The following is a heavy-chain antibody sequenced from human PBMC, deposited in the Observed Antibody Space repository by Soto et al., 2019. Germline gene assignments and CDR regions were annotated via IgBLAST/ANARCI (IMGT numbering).Heavy chain of an antibody. Sequence: GGSLRLSCAASGFTVSSNYMSWVRQAPGKGLEWVSVIYSGGSTYYADSVKGRFTISRHNSKNTLYLQMNSLRAEDTAVYYCARGRLETGDWFYFDYWGQGTLVTVSS. CDR2: IYSGGST. CDR1: GFTVSSNY. D-gene: IGHD7-27*01. CDR3: ARGRLETGDWFYFDY. V-gene: IGHV3-66*01. J-gene: IGHJ4*02.